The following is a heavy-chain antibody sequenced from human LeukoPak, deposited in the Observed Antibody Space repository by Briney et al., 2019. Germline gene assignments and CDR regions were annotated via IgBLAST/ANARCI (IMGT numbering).Heavy chain of an antibody. CDR2: IKPDGTVT. D-gene: IGHD2-2*02. CDR3: IPSR. V-gene: IGHV3-7*01. Sequence: VGALRLSCAVSEFLLSRYWMNWLRQAPGKGLEWVANIKPDGTVTYYVDSVKGRFTICRDYAENSVYVEMNSRIVDDTAFYYCIPSRGGRGVQVTVSS. J-gene: IGHJ4*02. CDR1: EFLLSRYW.